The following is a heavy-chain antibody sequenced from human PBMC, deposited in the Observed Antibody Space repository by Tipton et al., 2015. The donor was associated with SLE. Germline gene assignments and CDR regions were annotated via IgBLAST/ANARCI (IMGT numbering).Heavy chain of an antibody. D-gene: IGHD3-10*01. CDR1: GGSISSGGYY. Sequence: LRLSCTVSGGSISSGGYYWSWIRQHPGKGLEWIGYIYYSGSTYYNPSLKSRVTISVETSKNQFSLKLSSVTAADTAVYYCARVMGYGSGTQWVWFDPWGQGTLVTVSS. CDR3: ARVMGYGSGTQWVWFDP. J-gene: IGHJ5*02. CDR2: IYYSGST. V-gene: IGHV4-31*03.